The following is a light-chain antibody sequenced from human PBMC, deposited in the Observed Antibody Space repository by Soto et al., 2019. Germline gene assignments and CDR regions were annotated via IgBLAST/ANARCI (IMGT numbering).Light chain of an antibody. CDR3: QQYNNWPIT. J-gene: IGKJ5*01. CDR2: DAS. V-gene: IGKV3-15*01. Sequence: EIVLTQSPGTQSLSPGERATLSCGASQSVSSNYLAWYQQKPGQPPRLLIYDASTRVTGTPARFSGSGSGTEFTLTISSLQSEDFAVYYCQQYNNWPITFGQGTRLEIK. CDR1: QSVSSN.